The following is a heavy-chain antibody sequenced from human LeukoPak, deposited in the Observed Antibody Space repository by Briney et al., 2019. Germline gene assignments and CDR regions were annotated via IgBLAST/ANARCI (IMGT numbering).Heavy chain of an antibody. J-gene: IGHJ4*02. Sequence: PSETLSLTCTVSGGSSSSSSYYWGWIRQPPGKGPEWIGSIYYSGSTYYNPSLKSRVTISVDTSKNQFSLKLSSVTAADTAVYYCARLVAAAGTAIDYWGQGTLVTVSS. D-gene: IGHD6-13*01. CDR3: ARLVAAAGTAIDY. V-gene: IGHV4-39*01. CDR1: GGSSSSSSYY. CDR2: IYYSGST.